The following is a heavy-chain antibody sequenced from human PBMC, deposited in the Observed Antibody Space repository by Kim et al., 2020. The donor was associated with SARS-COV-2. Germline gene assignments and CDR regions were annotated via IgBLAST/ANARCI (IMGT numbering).Heavy chain of an antibody. J-gene: IGHJ4*02. D-gene: IGHD3-22*01. CDR3: AKARNSMIVVAAGYFDY. CDR1: GFTFSSYG. CDR2: ISYDGSNK. V-gene: IGHV3-30*18. Sequence: GGSLRLSCVASGFTFSSYGMHWVRQAPGKGLEWVAVISYDGSNKYYADSVKGRFTISRDNSKNTLYLQMNSLRAEDTAVYYCAKARNSMIVVAAGYFDYWGQGTLVTVSS.